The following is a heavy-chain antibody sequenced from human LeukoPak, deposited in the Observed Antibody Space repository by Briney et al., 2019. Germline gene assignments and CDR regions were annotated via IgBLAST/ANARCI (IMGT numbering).Heavy chain of an antibody. J-gene: IGHJ4*02. CDR1: GDSISSNSYY. V-gene: IGHV4-39*01. Sequence: SETLSLTCTVSGDSISSNSYYWGWIRQPPGKGLEWIGNIYYSGSTYYNPSLKSRVTISVDTSKTQFSLRLNCVTAAETAVYYCARGDPFDYWGQGTLVTVSS. CDR3: ARGDPFDY. CDR2: IYYSGST.